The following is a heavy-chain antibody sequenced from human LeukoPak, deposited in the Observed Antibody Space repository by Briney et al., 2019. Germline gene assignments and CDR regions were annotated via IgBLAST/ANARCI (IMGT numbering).Heavy chain of an antibody. D-gene: IGHD1-14*01. CDR3: ARDNPIGGFDP. CDR2: ISSSSSTI. V-gene: IGHV3-48*04. CDR1: GFTFSSYS. J-gene: IGHJ5*02. Sequence: GGSLRLSCAASGFTFSSYSMNWVRQAPGKGLEWVSYISSSSSTIYYADSVKGRFTISRDNAKNSLYLQMNSLRAEDTAVYYCARDNPIGGFDPWGQGTLVTVSS.